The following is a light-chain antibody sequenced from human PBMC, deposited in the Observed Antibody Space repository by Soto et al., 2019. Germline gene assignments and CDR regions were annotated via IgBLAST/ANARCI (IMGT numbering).Light chain of an antibody. CDR1: SSNIGGNS. J-gene: IGLJ1*01. Sequence: QSVLTQPPSVSADPGQKVTISCPESSSNIGGNSVSWYQQLPGTAPKLLISDDNKRPSGIPDRFSGSKSGTSATLGMTGFQTGDEGDYYCGSWDISLIAYVFGTGTKVTDL. CDR3: GSWDISLIAYV. CDR2: DDN. V-gene: IGLV1-51*01.